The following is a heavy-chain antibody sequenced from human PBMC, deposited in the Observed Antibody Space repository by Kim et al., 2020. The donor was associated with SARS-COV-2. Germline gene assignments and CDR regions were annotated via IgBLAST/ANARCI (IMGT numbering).Heavy chain of an antibody. J-gene: IGHJ4*02. V-gene: IGHV3-11*04. CDR3: TRDPDTSSKVDY. D-gene: IGHD5-18*01. Sequence: YYAESVKCRFTITRDNAKNSLYLQMNSLRAEDTAVYYCTRDPDTSSKVDYWGQGTLVTVSS.